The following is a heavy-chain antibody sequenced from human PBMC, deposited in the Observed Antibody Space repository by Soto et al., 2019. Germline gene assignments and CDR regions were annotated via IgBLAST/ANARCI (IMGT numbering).Heavy chain of an antibody. J-gene: IGHJ5*02. D-gene: IGHD6-6*01. V-gene: IGHV4-34*01. CDR3: EREEAARIERWFDP. Sequence: TSETRPLTCEVFGESFSGYYWSWIRQAPGKGLEWIGEINHRGKIKYNPSLKSRVTISLDTSKNHFSLKLSSVTAADTAVYFCEREEAARIERWFDPWGQGTLVTVYS. CDR2: INHRGKI. CDR1: GESFSGYY.